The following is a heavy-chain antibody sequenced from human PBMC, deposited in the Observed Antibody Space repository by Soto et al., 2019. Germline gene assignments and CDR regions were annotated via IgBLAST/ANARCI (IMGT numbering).Heavy chain of an antibody. Sequence: PGGSLRLSCAASGFTFRSYSMNWVRQSPGKGLEWVSSISSSSRYIYYADSMKGRFTISRDNAQNSLYLQMNNLRAEDTAVYYCARKGYSSEPDAFDMWGQGTMVTV. CDR3: ARKGYSSEPDAFDM. V-gene: IGHV3-21*01. J-gene: IGHJ3*02. CDR2: ISSSSRYI. D-gene: IGHD5-18*01. CDR1: GFTFRSYS.